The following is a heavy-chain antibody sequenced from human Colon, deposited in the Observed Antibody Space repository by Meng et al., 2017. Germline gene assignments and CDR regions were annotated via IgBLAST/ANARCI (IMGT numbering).Heavy chain of an antibody. Sequence: QVQLVQSGAEVKKPGASVKVSCKASGYTFTNYDINWVRQATGQGLEWMGWVNANSGHTDYAQKFQGRVTMTRNTSISTFYMELSSLTSDDTAVYYCARGIWEGFDYWGQGALVTVSS. CDR2: VNANSGHT. D-gene: IGHD1-26*01. CDR1: GYTFTNYD. CDR3: ARGIWEGFDY. J-gene: IGHJ4*02. V-gene: IGHV1-8*01.